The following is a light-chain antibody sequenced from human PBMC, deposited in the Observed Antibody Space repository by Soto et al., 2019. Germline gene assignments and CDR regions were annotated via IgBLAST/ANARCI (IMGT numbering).Light chain of an antibody. J-gene: IGKJ1*01. V-gene: IGKV1-5*01. Sequence: GATVTITCRASQSVSSWLAWYQQKPGKAPKFLIYDASTLERGVPSRFRGSGYGTDFTLTISSLQPDDFATYYCQHYNSYSEAFGQGTKVDIK. CDR3: QHYNSYSEA. CDR2: DAS. CDR1: QSVSSW.